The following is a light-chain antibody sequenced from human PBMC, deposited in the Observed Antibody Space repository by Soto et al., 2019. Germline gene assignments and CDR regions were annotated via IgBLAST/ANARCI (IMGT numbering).Light chain of an antibody. CDR1: TSDVGGYNL. Sequence: QSALTQPASVSGSPGQSITISCGGTTSDVGGYNLVSWYQQHTAKAPKLLIYEGTQRPSGVSSRFSGSKSGNTASLTISGLQAEDEADYYCCSYASSSSYVFGTGTNV. J-gene: IGLJ1*01. CDR2: EGT. CDR3: CSYASSSSYV. V-gene: IGLV2-23*01.